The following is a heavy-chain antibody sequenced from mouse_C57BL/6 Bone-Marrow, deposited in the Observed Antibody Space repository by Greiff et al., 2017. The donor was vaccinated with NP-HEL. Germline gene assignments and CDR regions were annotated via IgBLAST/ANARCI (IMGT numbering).Heavy chain of an antibody. J-gene: IGHJ4*01. Sequence: EVMLVESGGGLVQPGGSMKLSCVASGFTFSNYWMNWVRQSPEKGLEWVAQIRLKSDNYATHYAESVKGRFTISRDDSKSSVYLQMNNLRAEDTGIYYCTAAAQATFYAMDYWGQGTSVTVSS. D-gene: IGHD3-2*02. CDR2: IRLKSDNYAT. CDR3: TAAAQATFYAMDY. V-gene: IGHV6-3*01. CDR1: GFTFSNYW.